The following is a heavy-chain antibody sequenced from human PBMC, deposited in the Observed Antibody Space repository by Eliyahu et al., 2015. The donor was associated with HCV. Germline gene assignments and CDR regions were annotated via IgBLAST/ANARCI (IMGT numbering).Heavy chain of an antibody. CDR1: GFTFSHHA. Sequence: EVQLVESGGSLVQPGGTLXLSCVVSGFTFSHHAMNWVRQAPGKGLEWIAFISETDGGTHYADSVRGRFTISRDDGRSSLYLHMNSLGGEDTAVYYCARGLNHGFDIWGQGTMVTVSS. V-gene: IGHV3-48*01. J-gene: IGHJ3*02. CDR2: ISETDGGT. D-gene: IGHD3-16*01. CDR3: ARGLNHGFDI.